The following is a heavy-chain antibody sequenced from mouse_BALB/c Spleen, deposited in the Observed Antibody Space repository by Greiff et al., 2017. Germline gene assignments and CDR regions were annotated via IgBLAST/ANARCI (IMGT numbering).Heavy chain of an antibody. Sequence: VQLQQSGGGLVQPGGSRKLSCAASGFTFSSFGMHWVRQAPEKGLEWVAYISSGSSTIYYADTVKGRFTISRDNPKNTLFLQMTSLRSEDTAMYYCARGLGGYDGDFDYWGQGTTLTVSS. CDR1: GFTFSSFG. D-gene: IGHD2-2*01. CDR3: ARGLGGYDGDFDY. J-gene: IGHJ2*01. CDR2: ISSGSSTI. V-gene: IGHV5-17*02.